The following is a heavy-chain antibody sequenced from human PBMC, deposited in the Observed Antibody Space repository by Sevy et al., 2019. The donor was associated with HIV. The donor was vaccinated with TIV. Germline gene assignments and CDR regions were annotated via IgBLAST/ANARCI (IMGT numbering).Heavy chain of an antibody. J-gene: IGHJ4*02. D-gene: IGHD5-18*01. CDR3: ASPGGYRYGSLLDY. V-gene: IGHV1-2*02. CDR1: GHTFTDYF. CDR2: INPDSGDT. Sequence: ASVNVSCKASGHTFTDYFMHWVRQAPGQGLEWMGWINPDSGDTKYAQKFHGRVTLTRDTSISTAYMELSRLKSDDTAVYYCASPGGYRYGSLLDYWGQGTLVTVSS.